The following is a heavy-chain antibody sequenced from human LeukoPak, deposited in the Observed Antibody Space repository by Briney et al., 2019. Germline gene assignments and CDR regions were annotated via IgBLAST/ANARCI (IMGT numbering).Heavy chain of an antibody. D-gene: IGHD4-17*01. CDR1: GFTFSSYA. Sequence: GRSLRLSSAASGFTFSSYAMHWVRQAPGKGLEWVAVISYDGSNKYYADSVKGRFTISRDNSKNTLYLQMNSLRAEDTAVYYCARAHFNGDYFGYWGQGTLVTVSS. CDR2: ISYDGSNK. CDR3: ARAHFNGDYFGY. V-gene: IGHV3-30*01. J-gene: IGHJ4*02.